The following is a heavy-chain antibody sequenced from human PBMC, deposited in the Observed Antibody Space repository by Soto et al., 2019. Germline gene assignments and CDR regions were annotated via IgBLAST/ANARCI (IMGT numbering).Heavy chain of an antibody. CDR1: GGSISSGGYS. V-gene: IGHV4-30-2*01. D-gene: IGHD2-2*01. J-gene: IGHJ5*02. Sequence: SETLSLTCAVSGGSISSGGYSWSWIRQPPGKGLEWIGYIYHSGSTYYNPSLKSRVTISVDRSKNQFSLKLSSVTAADTAVYYCARASPPYCSSTSCPWDWFDPWGQGTLVTVS. CDR2: IYHSGST. CDR3: ARASPPYCSSTSCPWDWFDP.